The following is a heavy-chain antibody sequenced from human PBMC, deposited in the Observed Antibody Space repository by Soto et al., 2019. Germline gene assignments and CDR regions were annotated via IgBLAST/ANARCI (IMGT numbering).Heavy chain of an antibody. V-gene: IGHV4-31*03. J-gene: IGHJ6*02. D-gene: IGHD6-6*01. CDR3: ARRGGTSSAYYYYALDV. Sequence: SETLSLTCSVSSGSMNSSGYYWSWIRQHPGKGLEWIGYIYSNGDAYYNPSLKRRVSIAVDTSKNQFSLNLTSVTAADTAVYYCARRGGTSSAYYYYALDVWGQGTTVT. CDR1: SGSMNSSGYY. CDR2: IYSNGDA.